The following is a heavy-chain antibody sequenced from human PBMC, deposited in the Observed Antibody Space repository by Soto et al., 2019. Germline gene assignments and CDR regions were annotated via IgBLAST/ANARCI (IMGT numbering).Heavy chain of an antibody. J-gene: IGHJ4*02. CDR3: AKDRDYPRDYFHY. V-gene: IGHV3-23*01. CDR1: GFTLGRYG. CDR2: VSPNSQGI. D-gene: IGHD3-10*01. Sequence: GGSLRVSCAASGFTLGRYGMSWVRQAPGKGLEWVSAVSPNSQGIYYADSVRGRFTISRDFSKNTVFLHMDSLRAEDTAVYYCAKDRDYPRDYFHYWGQGTLVTVSS.